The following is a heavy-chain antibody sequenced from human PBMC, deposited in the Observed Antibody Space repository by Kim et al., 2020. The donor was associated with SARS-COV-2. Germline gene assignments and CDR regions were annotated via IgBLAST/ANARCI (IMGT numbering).Heavy chain of an antibody. CDR3: ARGAAAGTPDFNY. CDR2: INAGNGNT. V-gene: IGHV1-3*01. Sequence: ASVKVSCKASGYTFTSYAMHWVRQAPGQRLEWMGWINAGNGNTKYSQKFQGRVTITRDTSASTAYMELSSLRSEDTAVYYCARGAAAGTPDFNYWGQGTLVTVSS. D-gene: IGHD6-13*01. J-gene: IGHJ4*02. CDR1: GYTFTSYA.